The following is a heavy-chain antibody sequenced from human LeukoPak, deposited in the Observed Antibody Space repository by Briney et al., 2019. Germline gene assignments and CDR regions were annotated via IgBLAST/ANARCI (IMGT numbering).Heavy chain of an antibody. CDR3: ARVSIVATDYYYYYMDV. D-gene: IGHD5-12*01. V-gene: IGHV1-69*05. CDR2: IIPIFGTA. Sequence: GSSVKVSCKASGGTFSSYAISWVRQAPGQGLEWMGGIIPIFGTANYAQKFQGRVTITTDESTSTAYTELSSLRSEDTAVYYCARVSIVATDYYYYYMDVWGKGTTVTVSS. J-gene: IGHJ6*03. CDR1: GGTFSSYA.